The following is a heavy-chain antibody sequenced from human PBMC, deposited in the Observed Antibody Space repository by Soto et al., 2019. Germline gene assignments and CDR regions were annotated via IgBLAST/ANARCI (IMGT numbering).Heavy chain of an antibody. CDR3: ARVTLKAGNWFAP. J-gene: IGHJ5*02. Sequence: QVQLVQSGAEVKKPGASVKVSCKASGYTFTDYFIHWVRQAPGQGFEWMGWINPKSRGTNYAQKFQGRVTMTRDTSNSTAYMELRGLRSDATAVYYCARVTLKAGNWFAPWGQGTLVTVSS. CDR2: INPKSRGT. V-gene: IGHV1-2*02. CDR1: GYTFTDYF.